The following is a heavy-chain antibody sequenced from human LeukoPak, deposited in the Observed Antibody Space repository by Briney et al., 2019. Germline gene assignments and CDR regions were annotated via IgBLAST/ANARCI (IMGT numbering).Heavy chain of an antibody. CDR1: GFTLGDYA. D-gene: IGHD3-3*01. V-gene: IGHV3-49*04. Sequence: GGSLRLSCRASGFTLGDYAMSWVRQATGKGLEWVGFIRSKAYDGATDYAASVKGRFTISRDDSKSIAYLQMNSLKTEDTAVYYCTRGTWSGSHWGQGTLVIVSS. CDR2: IRSKAYDGAT. J-gene: IGHJ4*02. CDR3: TRGTWSGSH.